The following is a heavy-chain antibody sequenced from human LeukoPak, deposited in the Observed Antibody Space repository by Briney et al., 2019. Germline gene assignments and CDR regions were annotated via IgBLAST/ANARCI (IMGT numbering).Heavy chain of an antibody. V-gene: IGHV1-69*05. CDR1: GGTFSSYA. D-gene: IGHD4-23*01. Sequence: GASVTVSCVASGGTFSSYAISWVRQAPGQGREWMGGIIPIFGTANYAQKFQGRVTITTDESTSTAYMELSSPRSEDTAVYYCASGTGLDYGGDFDYWGQGTLVTVSS. CDR3: ASGTGLDYGGDFDY. J-gene: IGHJ4*02. CDR2: IIPIFGTA.